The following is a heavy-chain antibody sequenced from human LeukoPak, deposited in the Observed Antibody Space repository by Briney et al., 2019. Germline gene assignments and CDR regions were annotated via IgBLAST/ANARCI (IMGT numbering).Heavy chain of an antibody. CDR1: GYSISSGYY. V-gene: IGHV4-38-2*02. Sequence: SETLSLTCAVSGYSISSGYYWGWIRPPPGKGLEWIGSIYHSGSTYYNPSLKSRVTISVDTSKNQFSLKLSSVTAADTAVYYCARERVSGSYASPLDYWGQGTLVTVSS. D-gene: IGHD1-26*01. J-gene: IGHJ4*02. CDR2: IYHSGST. CDR3: ARERVSGSYASPLDY.